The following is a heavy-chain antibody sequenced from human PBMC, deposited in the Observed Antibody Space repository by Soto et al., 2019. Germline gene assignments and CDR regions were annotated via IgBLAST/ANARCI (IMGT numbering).Heavy chain of an antibody. D-gene: IGHD3-10*01. CDR2: IYYSGST. V-gene: IGHV4-59*01. J-gene: IGHJ6*03. CDR3: ARIARWGSGSYYNGYYMDV. Sequence: SETLSLTCTVSGGSISSYYWSWIRQPPGKGLEWIGYIYYSGSTNYNPSLKSRVTVSVDTSKNQFSLKLSSVTAADTAVYYCARIARWGSGSYYNGYYMDVWGKGTTVTVSS. CDR1: GGSISSYY.